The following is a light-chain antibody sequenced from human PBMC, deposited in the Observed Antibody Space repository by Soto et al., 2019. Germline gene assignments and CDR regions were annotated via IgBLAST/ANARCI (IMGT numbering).Light chain of an antibody. CDR1: QGISNY. CDR3: QLLLNFPLLP. CDR2: AAS. Sequence: IKMTQSPSSLSASEEDRGTITCRVTQGISNYFAWYLQKPRKVPTLLIYAASTLQSGVPSPFSGSGSGTDFTLTISILLPEDFAPSYCQLLLNFPLLPFGGGSSLDIK. J-gene: IGKJ4*01. V-gene: IGKV1-27*01.